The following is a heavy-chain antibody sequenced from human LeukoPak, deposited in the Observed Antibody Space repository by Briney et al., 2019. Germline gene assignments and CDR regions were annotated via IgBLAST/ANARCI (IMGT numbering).Heavy chain of an antibody. V-gene: IGHV3-9*01. D-gene: IGHD6-19*01. J-gene: IGHJ5*02. CDR1: GFTFDDYA. Sequence: GRSLRLSCAASGFTFDDYAMHWVRQAPGKGLEWVSGISWNSGSIGYADSVKGRLTISRDNAKNSLYLQMNSLRAEDTALYYCAKVDAGIAVAWGQGTLVTVSS. CDR3: AKVDAGIAVA. CDR2: ISWNSGSI.